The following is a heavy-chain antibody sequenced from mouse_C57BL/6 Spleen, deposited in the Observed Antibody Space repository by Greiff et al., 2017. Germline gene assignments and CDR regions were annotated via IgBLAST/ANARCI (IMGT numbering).Heavy chain of an antibody. Sequence: EVQLQQSGPELVKPGASVKLSCKASGYTFTDYNMHWVKQSHGKSLEWIGYINTNNGGTSYNQKFKGKATLTVNKSASTAYMELRSLTSEYSAVYYCARQYGEAWFAYWGQGTLVTVSA. CDR2: INTNNGGT. D-gene: IGHD1-1*01. CDR3: ARQYGEAWFAY. CDR1: GYTFTDYN. J-gene: IGHJ3*01. V-gene: IGHV1-22*01.